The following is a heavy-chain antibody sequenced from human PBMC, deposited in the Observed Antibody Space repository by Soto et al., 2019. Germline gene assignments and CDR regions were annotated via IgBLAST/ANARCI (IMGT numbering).Heavy chain of an antibody. CDR3: AKDGTRGIHIDN. CDR2: ISVSAGTT. V-gene: IGHV3-23*01. CDR1: GLTFSSYP. J-gene: IGHJ4*02. D-gene: IGHD1-7*01. Sequence: EVQLLESGGGLVQPGGSLRLSCAASGLTFSSYPMSWVRQAPGKGLQWVSSISVSAGTTYYADSVKGRFTISRDNSKNTLYLQMNSLRAEDTAVYYCAKDGTRGIHIDNWGQGTLVTVSS.